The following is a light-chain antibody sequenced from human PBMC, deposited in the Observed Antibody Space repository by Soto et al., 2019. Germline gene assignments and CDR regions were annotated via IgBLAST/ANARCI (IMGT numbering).Light chain of an antibody. V-gene: IGKV1-17*01. CDR3: KPYNSYLIT. Sequence: DIQMTHSPSSLSASLGGRVTITCRASQSISSYLNWYQQKPGKDHKLMIYAAYSLQSGVKSRFSGSGSGTEFTLTIRSMQPDDFPTYYCKPYNSYLITLGNGKRLEIK. CDR2: AAY. CDR1: QSISSY. J-gene: IGKJ5*01.